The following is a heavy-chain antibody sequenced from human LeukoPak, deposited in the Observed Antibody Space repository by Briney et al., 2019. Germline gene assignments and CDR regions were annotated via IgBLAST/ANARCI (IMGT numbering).Heavy chain of an antibody. Sequence: GGSLRLSCAASGVTVSSTYMSWVRQAPGKGLEWVSVIYGGSSTYNADSVKGRFTISRDNAKNSLYLQMNSLRAEDTAVYYCARDWSGLSTSNDCWGQGTLVTVSS. J-gene: IGHJ4*02. D-gene: IGHD3-3*01. CDR1: GVTVSSTY. V-gene: IGHV3-66*01. CDR2: IYGGSST. CDR3: ARDWSGLSTSNDC.